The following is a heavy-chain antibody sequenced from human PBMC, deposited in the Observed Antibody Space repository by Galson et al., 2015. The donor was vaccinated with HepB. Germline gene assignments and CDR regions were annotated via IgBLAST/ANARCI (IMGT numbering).Heavy chain of an antibody. Sequence: SLRLSCAASGFTFSSYAMHWVRQAPGKGLEWVAVISYDGSNKYYADSVKGRFTISRDNSKNTLYLQMNSLRAEDAAVYYCARDFIGVFDYWGQGTLVTVSS. V-gene: IGHV3-30*04. D-gene: IGHD1-26*01. CDR3: ARDFIGVFDY. J-gene: IGHJ4*02. CDR2: ISYDGSNK. CDR1: GFTFSSYA.